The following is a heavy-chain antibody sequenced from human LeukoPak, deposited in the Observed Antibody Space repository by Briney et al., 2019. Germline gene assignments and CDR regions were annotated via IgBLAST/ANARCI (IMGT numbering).Heavy chain of an antibody. CDR3: ARTGIVVVPAAPRRYYYGMDV. Sequence: PSETLSLTCAVYGGSFSGYYWSWIRQPPGKGLEWIGEINHSGSTNYNPSLKSRVTISVVTSKNQFSLKLSSVTAADTAVYYCARTGIVVVPAAPRRYYYGMDVWGKGTTVTVPS. D-gene: IGHD2-2*01. CDR2: INHSGST. CDR1: GGSFSGYY. V-gene: IGHV4-34*01. J-gene: IGHJ6*04.